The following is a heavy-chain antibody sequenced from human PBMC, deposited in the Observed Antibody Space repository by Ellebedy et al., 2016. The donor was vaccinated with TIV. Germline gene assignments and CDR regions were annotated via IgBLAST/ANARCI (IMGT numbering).Heavy chain of an antibody. CDR2: IVDSGA. V-gene: IGHV3-23*01. J-gene: IGHJ4*02. CDR3: AKDRTPGDGYWVFDD. D-gene: IGHD5-18*01. CDR1: GFTFSRYA. Sequence: GESLKISCAASGFTFSRYAIGWVRQAPGKGLEWVSSIVDSGAQKYADSVKGRFTISRDNSKGTVDLQMNSLRVEDTAVYFCAKDRTPGDGYWVFDDWGQGTLVTVSS.